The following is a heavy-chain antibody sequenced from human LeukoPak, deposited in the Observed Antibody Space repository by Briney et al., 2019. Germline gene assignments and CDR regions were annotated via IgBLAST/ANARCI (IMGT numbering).Heavy chain of an antibody. CDR3: ARDSRRQMATLTGGAFDC. CDR1: GFTFSSYG. Sequence: QAGGSLRLSCAASGFTFSSYGMHWVRQAPGKGLEWVAVTWYDGSNKYYADSVKGRFTISRDNSKNTLYLQMNSLRAEDTAVYYCARDSRRQMATLTGGAFDCWGQGTLVTVSS. CDR2: TWYDGSNK. V-gene: IGHV3-33*01. D-gene: IGHD5-24*01. J-gene: IGHJ4*02.